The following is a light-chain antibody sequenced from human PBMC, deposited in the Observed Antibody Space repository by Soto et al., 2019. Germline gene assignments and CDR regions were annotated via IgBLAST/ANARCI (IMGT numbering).Light chain of an antibody. CDR2: KAT. V-gene: IGKV1-5*03. CDR3: QQYHDFQYT. Sequence: DFQMTQSPSTLSASVGDGVTITCRASQSIGSGLAWYQQQPGKAPKLLIYKATNLQRGVSSRFSESGSGTDFSLTISSLQPADSATYYCQQYHDFQYTFGQGTKLEI. J-gene: IGKJ2*01. CDR1: QSIGSG.